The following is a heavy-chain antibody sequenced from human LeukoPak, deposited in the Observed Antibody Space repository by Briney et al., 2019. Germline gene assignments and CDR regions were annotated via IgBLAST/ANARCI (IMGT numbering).Heavy chain of an antibody. V-gene: IGHV4-39*01. CDR3: ARPSHYDILTGYPMGV. CDR2: IYYSGST. J-gene: IGHJ6*03. D-gene: IGHD3-9*01. CDR1: GGSISSSSYY. Sequence: SETLSLTCTVSGGSISSSSYYWGWIRQPPGKGLEWIGSIYYSGSTYYNPSLKSRVTISVDTSKNQFSLKLSSVTAADTAVYYCARPSHYDILTGYPMGVWGKGTTVTISS.